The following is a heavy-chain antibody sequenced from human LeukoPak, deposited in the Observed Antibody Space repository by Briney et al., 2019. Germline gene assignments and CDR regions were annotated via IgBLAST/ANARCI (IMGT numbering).Heavy chain of an antibody. CDR2: IKTDGSST. J-gene: IGHJ4*02. V-gene: IGHV3-74*01. CDR1: GFTSSNSW. D-gene: IGHD1-20*01. Sequence: PGGSVRLSCVGSGFTSSNSWMYWVRQAPGKGLMWVSAIKTDGSSTGYVDSVKGRFTISRDNAKNTLYLQMNSLRAEDTAIYYCVSGITATSGWGEGTLVTVSS. CDR3: VSGITATSG.